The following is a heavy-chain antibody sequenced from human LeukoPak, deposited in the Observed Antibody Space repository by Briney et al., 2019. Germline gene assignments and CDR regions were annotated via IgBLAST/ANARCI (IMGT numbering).Heavy chain of an antibody. CDR2: ISYDGSNK. D-gene: IGHD3-22*01. CDR3: ASSGYDAFDI. CDR1: GFTFSSYA. J-gene: IGHJ3*02. V-gene: IGHV3-30-3*01. Sequence: HPGRSLRLSCAASGFTFSSYAMHWVRQAPGKGLEWVAVISYDGSNKYYADSVKGRFTISRDNSKNTLYLQMNSLRAEDTAVYYCASSGYDAFDIWGQGTMVTVSS.